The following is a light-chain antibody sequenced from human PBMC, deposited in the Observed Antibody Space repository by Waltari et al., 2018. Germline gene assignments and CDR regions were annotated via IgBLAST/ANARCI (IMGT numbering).Light chain of an antibody. J-gene: IGLJ2*01. CDR3: AAWDDSLIGVV. V-gene: IGLV1-47*01. CDR2: WNN. Sequence: QSVLTQPPSASGTPGQRVTISGSGSSPNIGTKYVNWYQQLPGTAHILLIYWNNQRPSWVPYRFSGPNSGTAAALAISGLRSEDEADYYCAAWDDSLIGVVFGGGTKLTVL. CDR1: SPNIGTKY.